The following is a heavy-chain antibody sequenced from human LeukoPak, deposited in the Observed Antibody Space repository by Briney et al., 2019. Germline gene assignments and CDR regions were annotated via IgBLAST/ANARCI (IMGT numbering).Heavy chain of an antibody. J-gene: IGHJ4*02. CDR2: IWYDGSNK. V-gene: IGHV3-33*01. D-gene: IGHD3-10*01. CDR3: ARDLTMVRGVISYSFDY. CDR1: GFTFSNYG. Sequence: PGGSLRLSCAASGFTFSNYGMHWVRQAPGKGLEWVAVIWYDGSNKYYADSVKGRFTISRDNSKNTLDLQMNSLRAEDTAVYYCARDLTMVRGVISYSFDYWGQGTLVTVSS.